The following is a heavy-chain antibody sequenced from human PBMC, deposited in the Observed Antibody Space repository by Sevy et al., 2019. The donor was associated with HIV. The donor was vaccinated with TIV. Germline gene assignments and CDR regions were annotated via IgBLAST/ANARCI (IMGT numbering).Heavy chain of an antibody. CDR2: INHSGST. CDR1: GGSFSGYY. D-gene: IGHD2-2*01. Sequence: SETLSLTCAVYGGSFSGYYWNWIRQSPGKGLEWIGEINHSGSTHYNPSLKSRVTISVDTSKNQFSLRLNSVTAADTAVYYCARALPDVVVPGAPSWFDPWGQGTLVTVSS. J-gene: IGHJ5*02. CDR3: ARALPDVVVPGAPSWFDP. V-gene: IGHV4-34*01.